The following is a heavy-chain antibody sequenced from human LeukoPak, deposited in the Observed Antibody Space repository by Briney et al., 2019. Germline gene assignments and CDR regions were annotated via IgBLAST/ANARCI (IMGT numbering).Heavy chain of an antibody. CDR1: GYTFTSYG. J-gene: IGHJ4*02. Sequence: ASVKVSCKASGYTFTSYGISWVRQAPGRGLEWMGWISAYNGNTNYAQKLQGRVTMTTDTSTSTAYMELRSLRSDDTAVYYCARDRTGIGTLDYWGQGTLVTVSS. CDR3: ARDRTGIGTLDY. D-gene: IGHD1-26*01. V-gene: IGHV1-18*01. CDR2: ISAYNGNT.